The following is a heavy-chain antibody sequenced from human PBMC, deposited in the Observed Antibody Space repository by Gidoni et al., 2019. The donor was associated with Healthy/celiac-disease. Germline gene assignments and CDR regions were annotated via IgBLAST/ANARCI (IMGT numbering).Heavy chain of an antibody. Sequence: EVQLLESGGGLVQPGGSLRLSCAASGFTFSSYAMSWVRQAPGKGLEWVSAIRGSGGSTDYADSVKGRFTISRDNSKNTLYLQMNSLRAEDTAVYYCAKTPKGSSGLYFDYWGQGTLVTVSS. CDR2: IRGSGGST. D-gene: IGHD3-22*01. CDR1: GFTFSSYA. CDR3: AKTPKGSSGLYFDY. V-gene: IGHV3-23*01. J-gene: IGHJ4*02.